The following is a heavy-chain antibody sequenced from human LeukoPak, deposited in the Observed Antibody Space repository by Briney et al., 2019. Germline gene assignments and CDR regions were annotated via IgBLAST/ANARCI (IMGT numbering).Heavy chain of an antibody. CDR1: GYTLTELF. Sequence: SSVKVSCKVSGYTLTELFMHWVRQAPGKGLEWMGGFHPEDGETTYAQKFQGRVTMTEDTSTDTAYMELSSLRSEDTAVYYCAANPSDPSWAFDYWCQGTLVTVPS. D-gene: IGHD2-2*01. J-gene: IGHJ4*02. CDR3: AANPSDPSWAFDY. CDR2: FHPEDGET. V-gene: IGHV1-24*01.